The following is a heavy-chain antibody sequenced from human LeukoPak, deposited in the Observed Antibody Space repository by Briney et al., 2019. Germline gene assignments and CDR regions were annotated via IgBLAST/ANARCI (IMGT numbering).Heavy chain of an antibody. J-gene: IGHJ2*01. CDR2: ISGSGDST. V-gene: IGHV3-23*01. D-gene: IGHD6-19*01. CDR1: GFTFSNYA. CDR3: ARAGGIAVAGTRSWYFDL. Sequence: GGSLRLSCAASGFTFSNYAMSWVRQAPGKGLEWVSSISGSGDSTYYADSVKGRFTISRDNSKNTLYLQMNSLRAEDTAVYYCARAGGIAVAGTRSWYFDLWGRGTLVTVSS.